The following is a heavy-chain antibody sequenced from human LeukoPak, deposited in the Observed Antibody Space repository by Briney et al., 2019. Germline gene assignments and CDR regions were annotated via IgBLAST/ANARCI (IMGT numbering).Heavy chain of an antibody. CDR3: ARGPGPIAGAKNPFDI. Sequence: GGSLRLSCAASGFTFSAYAMRWVRQAPGKGVEWVAVISYDGSNKYYADTVKGRFTISGDKSKDTLYLQMNSLRPEDTAVYYCARGPGPIAGAKNPFDIWGQGTMVTVSS. CDR1: GFTFSAYA. J-gene: IGHJ3*02. V-gene: IGHV3-30*01. CDR2: ISYDGSNK. D-gene: IGHD1-26*01.